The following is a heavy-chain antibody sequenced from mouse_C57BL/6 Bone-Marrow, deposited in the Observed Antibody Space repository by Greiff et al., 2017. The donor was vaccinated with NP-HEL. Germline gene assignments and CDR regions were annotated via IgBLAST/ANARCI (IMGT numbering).Heavy chain of an antibody. CDR3: ARLLPSYYSNDYFDY. J-gene: IGHJ2*01. Sequence: DVKLVESGGDLVKPGGSLKLSCAASGFTFSSYGMSWVRQTPDKRLEWVATISSGGSYTYYPDSVKGRFTISRDNAKNTLYLQMSSLKSEDTAMYYCARLLPSYYSNDYFDYWGQGTTLTVSS. CDR2: ISSGGSYT. CDR1: GFTFSSYG. D-gene: IGHD2-5*01. V-gene: IGHV5-6*02.